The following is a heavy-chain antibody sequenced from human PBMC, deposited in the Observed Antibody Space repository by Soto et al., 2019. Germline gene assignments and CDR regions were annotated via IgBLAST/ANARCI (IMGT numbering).Heavy chain of an antibody. CDR2: IYHSGST. V-gene: IGHV4-4*02. J-gene: IGHJ4*02. Sequence: PSETLSLTCAVSGGSISRSNWWSWVRQPPGKGLEWIGEIYHSGSTNYHPSLKSQVTISVDKSKNQFSLKLTSLTAADTAVYYCARSITFDWLFFDNWGQGTLVTVSS. D-gene: IGHD3-9*01. CDR3: ARSITFDWLFFDN. CDR1: GGSISRSNW.